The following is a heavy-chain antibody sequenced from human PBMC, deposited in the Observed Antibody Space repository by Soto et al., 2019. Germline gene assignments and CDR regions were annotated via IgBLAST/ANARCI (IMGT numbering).Heavy chain of an antibody. V-gene: IGHV1-18*01. CDR3: ARGGITIFGVVRNDAFEI. Sequence: ASVKVSCKASGYTFTSYGISWVRQAPGQGLEWMGWISAYNGNTNYAQKLQGRVTMTTDTSTSTAYMELRSLRSDDTAVYYCARGGITIFGVVRNDAFEIWGQGTMVTVSS. D-gene: IGHD3-3*01. CDR2: ISAYNGNT. CDR1: GYTFTSYG. J-gene: IGHJ3*02.